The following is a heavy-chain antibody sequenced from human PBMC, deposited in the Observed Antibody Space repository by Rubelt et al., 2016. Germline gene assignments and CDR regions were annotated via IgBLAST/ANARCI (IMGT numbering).Heavy chain of an antibody. CDR3: ARTTRGSNYGTQTVPDV. J-gene: IGHJ3*01. D-gene: IGHD4-11*01. CDR1: GFAFDTYK. Sequence: EVQLVESGGGLVKPGGSLRLSCAASGFAFDTYKMNWIRQAPGKGLEWVSSISSSSTYMYYTESVKGRFTLSRDNAKNSIYLQLNSLRAEDTAVYYCARTTRGSNYGTQTVPDVWGQGTSVTVSS. CDR2: ISSSSTYM. V-gene: IGHV3-21*06.